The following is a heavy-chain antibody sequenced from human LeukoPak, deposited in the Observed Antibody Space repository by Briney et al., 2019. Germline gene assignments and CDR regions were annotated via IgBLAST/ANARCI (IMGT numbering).Heavy chain of an antibody. J-gene: IGHJ6*02. CDR1: GFIFCDHA. CDR3: ARGPIHLWLHNGMDV. V-gene: IGHV3-49*04. D-gene: IGHD5-18*01. Sequence: GGSLRLSCTASGFIFCDHAMSWVRQAPGKGVEWVGFIRSKAYGGTTEYAASVKGRFTISRDDSEGIAYLQMNSLRIDDTAVYYCARGPIHLWLHNGMDVWGQGTTVIVFS. CDR2: IRSKAYGGTT.